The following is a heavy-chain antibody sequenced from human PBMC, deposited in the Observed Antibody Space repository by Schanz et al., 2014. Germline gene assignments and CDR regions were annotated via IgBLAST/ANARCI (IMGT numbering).Heavy chain of an antibody. Sequence: EVQLVESGGGLVQPGGSLRLSCAASRFTFSNYAMSWVRQAPGKGLEWVSVFYSGGNTYYADSVKGRFTISRDNAKSSLFLQMNSLRAEDTAVYYCARGHYGLEVWGPGTSVTVSS. J-gene: IGHJ6*02. CDR2: FYSGGNT. D-gene: IGHD3-10*01. CDR1: RFTFSNYA. CDR3: ARGHYGLEV. V-gene: IGHV3-66*01.